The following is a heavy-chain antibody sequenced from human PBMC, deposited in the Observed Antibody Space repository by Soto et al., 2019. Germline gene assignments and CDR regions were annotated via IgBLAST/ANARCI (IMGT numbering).Heavy chain of an antibody. J-gene: IGHJ6*02. Sequence: SETLSLTCTVSGGSISSYYCSWIRQPPGKGLEWIGYIYYSGSTNYNPSLKSRVTISVDTSKNQFSLKLSSVTAADTAVYYCARGGEPERITIFGVDPYYYGMDVWGQGTTVTVSS. D-gene: IGHD3-3*01. CDR3: ARGGEPERITIFGVDPYYYGMDV. CDR1: GGSISSYY. CDR2: IYYSGST. V-gene: IGHV4-59*01.